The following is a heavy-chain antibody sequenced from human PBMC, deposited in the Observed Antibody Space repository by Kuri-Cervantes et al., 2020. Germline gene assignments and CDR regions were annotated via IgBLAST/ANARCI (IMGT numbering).Heavy chain of an antibody. CDR1: GFTFSDYY. Sequence: GESLKISCAASGFTFSDYYMSWIRQAPGKGLEWVSYISSSGSTIYYADSVKGRFTISRDNAKNSLYLQMNSLRAEDTAVYYCARVLGDDSSGYCLDYWGQGTLVTVSS. CDR3: ARVLGDDSSGYCLDY. V-gene: IGHV3-11*01. J-gene: IGHJ4*02. CDR2: ISSSGSTI. D-gene: IGHD3-22*01.